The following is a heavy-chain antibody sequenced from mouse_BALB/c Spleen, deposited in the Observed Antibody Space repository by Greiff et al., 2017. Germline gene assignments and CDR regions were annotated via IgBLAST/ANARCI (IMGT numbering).Heavy chain of an antibody. J-gene: IGHJ4*01. D-gene: IGHD2-1*01. CDR1: GYSITSDYA. V-gene: IGHV3-2*02. CDR3: ARTPYGNYPYYYAMDY. Sequence: EVQGVESGPGLVKPSQSLSLTCTVTGYSITSDYAWNWIRQFPGNKLEWMGYISYSGSTSYNPSLKSRISITRDTSKNQFFLQLNSVTTEDTATYYCARTPYGNYPYYYAMDYWGQGTSVTVSS. CDR2: ISYSGST.